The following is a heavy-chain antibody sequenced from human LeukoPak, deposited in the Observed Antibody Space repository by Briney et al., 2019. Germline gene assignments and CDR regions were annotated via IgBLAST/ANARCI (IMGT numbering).Heavy chain of an antibody. CDR2: IYGGGST. CDR3: ARGIIHDIGFDP. J-gene: IGHJ5*02. Sequence: GGSLRLSCAASGXAVSTNYMSWVRQAPGKGLEWVSVIYGGGSTYYVDSVKGRFTISRDSSKNTLYLQMNSLRAEDTAVYYCARGIIHDIGFDPWGQGTLVTVSS. V-gene: IGHV3-53*01. D-gene: IGHD2-15*01. CDR1: GXAVSTNY.